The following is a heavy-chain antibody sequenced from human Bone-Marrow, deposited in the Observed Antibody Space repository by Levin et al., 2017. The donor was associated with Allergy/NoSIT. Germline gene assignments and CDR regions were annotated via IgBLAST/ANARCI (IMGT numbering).Heavy chain of an antibody. D-gene: IGHD3-10*01. J-gene: IGHJ4*02. CDR3: ARGWFGELLSH. V-gene: IGHV3-53*01. Sequence: GGSLRISCAASGFTVSSNYMSWVRQAPGKGPEWVSVIYSGGSTYYADSVKGRFTISRDNSKNTLYLQMNSLRAEDTAVYYCARGWFGELLSHWGQGTLVTVSS. CDR1: GFTVSSNY. CDR2: IYSGGST.